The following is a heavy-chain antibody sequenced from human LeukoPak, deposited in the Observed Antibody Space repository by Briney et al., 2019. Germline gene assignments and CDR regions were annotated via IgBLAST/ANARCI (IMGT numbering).Heavy chain of an antibody. J-gene: IGHJ4*02. CDR3: ARILAAVAGNHFDY. Sequence: ASVKVSCKASGYTFTGYYMHWVRQAPGQGLEWMGRINPNSGGTNYAQKFQGRVTMTRDTSISTAYMELSRLRSDDTAVYYCARILAAVAGNHFDYGGEGTLVTVSS. CDR2: INPNSGGT. CDR1: GYTFTGYY. D-gene: IGHD6-19*01. V-gene: IGHV1-2*06.